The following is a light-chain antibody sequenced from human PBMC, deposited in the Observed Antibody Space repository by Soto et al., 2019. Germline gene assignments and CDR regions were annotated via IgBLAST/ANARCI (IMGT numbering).Light chain of an antibody. CDR3: SSYRSRSTLV. V-gene: IGLV2-14*01. CDR1: SSDVGGYNY. Sequence: QSALTQPASVSGSPGQSITISCTGTSSDVGGYNYVSWYQQHPGKAPKLMIYDVSYRPSGVSNRFSVSNSGTTASLTISGLQSEDEADYYCSSYRSRSTLVFGGWTKLTVL. CDR2: DVS. J-gene: IGLJ2*01.